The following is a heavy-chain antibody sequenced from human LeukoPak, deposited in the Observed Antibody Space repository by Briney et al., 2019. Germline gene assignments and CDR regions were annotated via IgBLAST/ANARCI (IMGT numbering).Heavy chain of an antibody. D-gene: IGHD3-10*01. V-gene: IGHV3-74*01. CDR1: GFTFSSYW. CDR2: IKSDGSST. CDR3: AREKYYGSGSYPDY. J-gene: IGHJ4*02. Sequence: PGGSLRLSCAASGFTFSSYWMHWVRQAPGKGLVWVSRIKSDGSSTTYADSVKGRFTISRDNAKNTLYLQMNGLRAEDTAVYYCAREKYYGSGSYPDYWGQGTLVTVSS.